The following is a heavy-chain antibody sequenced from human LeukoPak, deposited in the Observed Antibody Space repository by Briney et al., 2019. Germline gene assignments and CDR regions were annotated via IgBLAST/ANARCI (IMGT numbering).Heavy chain of an antibody. D-gene: IGHD2-2*02. J-gene: IGHJ3*02. Sequence: SETLSLTCTVSGGSISSYYWSWIRQPPGKGLEWIGYIYYSGSTNYNPSLKSRVTISVDTSKNQFSLKLSSVTAADTAVYYCARERREGYCSSTSCYRGNASDIWGQGTMVTVSS. CDR3: ARERREGYCSSTSCYRGNASDI. CDR2: IYYSGST. V-gene: IGHV4-59*01. CDR1: GGSISSYY.